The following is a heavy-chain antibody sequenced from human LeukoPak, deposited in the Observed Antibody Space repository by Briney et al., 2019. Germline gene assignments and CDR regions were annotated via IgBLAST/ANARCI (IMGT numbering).Heavy chain of an antibody. D-gene: IGHD3-10*01. J-gene: IGHJ4*02. Sequence: GASVKVSCKASGGTFSSYAISWVRQAPGQGLEWMGWMNPNSGNTGYAQKFQGRVTMTRNTSISTAYMELSSLRSEDAAVYYCARGLDYYGSGRPDYWGQGTLVTVSS. V-gene: IGHV1-8*02. CDR2: MNPNSGNT. CDR1: GGTFSSYA. CDR3: ARGLDYYGSGRPDY.